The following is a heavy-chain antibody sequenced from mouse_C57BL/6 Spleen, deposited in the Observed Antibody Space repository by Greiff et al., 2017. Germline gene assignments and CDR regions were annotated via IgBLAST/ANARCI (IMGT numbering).Heavy chain of an antibody. Sequence: EVKVVESGGGLVKPGGSLKLSCAASGFTFSDYGMHWVRQAPEKGLEWVAYISSGSSTIYYADTVKGRFTISRDNAKNTLFLQMTSLRSEDTAMXYCARDYGSWFAYWGQGTLVTVSA. CDR1: GFTFSDYG. CDR2: ISSGSSTI. CDR3: ARDYGSWFAY. V-gene: IGHV5-17*01. D-gene: IGHD1-1*01. J-gene: IGHJ3*01.